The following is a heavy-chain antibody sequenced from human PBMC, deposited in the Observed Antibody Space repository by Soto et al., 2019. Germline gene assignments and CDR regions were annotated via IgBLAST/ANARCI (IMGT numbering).Heavy chain of an antibody. Sequence: QVQLVESGGGVVQPGRSLRLSCAASGFTFSSYAMHWVRQAPGKGLEWVAVISYDGSNKYYADSVKGRFTISRDNSKNTLYLQMTSLRAEDTAVYYCARAIVLVPAGLDYWGQGTLVTVSS. J-gene: IGHJ4*02. CDR1: GFTFSSYA. D-gene: IGHD2-2*01. V-gene: IGHV3-30-3*01. CDR2: ISYDGSNK. CDR3: ARAIVLVPAGLDY.